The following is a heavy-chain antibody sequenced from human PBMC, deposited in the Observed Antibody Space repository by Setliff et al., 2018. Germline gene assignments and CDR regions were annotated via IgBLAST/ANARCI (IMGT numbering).Heavy chain of an antibody. CDR2: IYYSGST. J-gene: IGHJ6*03. CDR3: ARHKSNGSGSYPSLYMDV. CDR1: GGSISSGNYY. V-gene: IGHV4-39*01. D-gene: IGHD3-10*01. Sequence: LSLPCRVSGGSISSGNYYWGLIRQPPGKGLEWVATIYYSGSTYSNPSLKSRLIISVDAPDNQFSVKLSSVTAADTAVYYCARHKSNGSGSYPSLYMDVWGKGIMVTVSS.